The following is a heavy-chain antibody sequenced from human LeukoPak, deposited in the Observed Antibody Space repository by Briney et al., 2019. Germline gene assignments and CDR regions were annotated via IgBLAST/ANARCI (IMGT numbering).Heavy chain of an antibody. Sequence: GGSLRLSCAASGFTFTNCAMSWVRQAPGKGLEWVSGISGSGGSTNYADSVKGRFTISRDNSKNTLYLQMNGLRAEDTAVYYCARVYSSSSGKTFDYWGQGTLVTVPS. CDR3: ARVYSSSSGKTFDY. V-gene: IGHV3-23*01. D-gene: IGHD6-6*01. CDR2: ISGSGGST. CDR1: GFTFTNCA. J-gene: IGHJ4*02.